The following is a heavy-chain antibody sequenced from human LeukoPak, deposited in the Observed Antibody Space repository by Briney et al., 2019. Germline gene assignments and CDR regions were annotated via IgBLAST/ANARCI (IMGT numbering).Heavy chain of an antibody. J-gene: IGHJ4*02. CDR1: GSTFGDYA. CDR3: TRDFSD. V-gene: IGHV3-49*04. CDR2: ISSKAHGGTT. Sequence: GGSLRLSCKSSGSTFGDYAMHWVRQAPGKGLEWVGFISSKAHGGTTEYAASVKGRFTISRDDSKSIAYLQMNSLKTEDTAVYYCTRDFSDWGQGTLVTVSS.